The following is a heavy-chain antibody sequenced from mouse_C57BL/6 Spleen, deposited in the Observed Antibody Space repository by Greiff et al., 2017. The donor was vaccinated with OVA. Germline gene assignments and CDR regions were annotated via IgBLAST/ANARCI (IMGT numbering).Heavy chain of an antibody. Sequence: VQLQQSGAELVKPGASVKMSCKASGYTFTSYWITWVKQRPGQGLEWIGDIYPGSGSTNYNEKFKSKATLTVDTSSSTAYMQLSSLTSEDSAVYYGARGTAVVATRDYWGQGTTLTVSS. V-gene: IGHV1-55*01. CDR3: ARGTAVVATRDY. J-gene: IGHJ2*01. D-gene: IGHD1-1*01. CDR1: GYTFTSYW. CDR2: IYPGSGST.